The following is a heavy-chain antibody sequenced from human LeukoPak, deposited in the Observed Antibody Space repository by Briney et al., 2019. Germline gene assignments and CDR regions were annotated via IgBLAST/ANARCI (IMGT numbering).Heavy chain of an antibody. J-gene: IGHJ4*02. CDR1: GSSFTSYW. CDR3: ATGIQLCCLDH. V-gene: IGHV5-51*01. D-gene: IGHD5-18*01. Sequence: AGESLKISCKGSGSSFTSYWIGWVRQLPGQGLEWMGIIHPGDSDTRYNPSFQGQVTISADRSISTAYLQWSSLKASDSAMYYCATGIQLCCLDHWGRGTLVTVSS. CDR2: IHPGDSDT.